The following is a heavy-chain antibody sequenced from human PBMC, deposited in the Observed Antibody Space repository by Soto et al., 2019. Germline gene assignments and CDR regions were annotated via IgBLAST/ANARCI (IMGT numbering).Heavy chain of an antibody. CDR1: GYSFTSYW. CDR3: ARPSIAAAGGMDV. Sequence: PGESLKISCKGAGYSFTSYWSGWVRQLPGKGLEWMGIIYPGDSDTRYSPSFQGQVTISADKSISTAYLQWSSLRASDTAMYYCARPSIAAAGGMDVWGQGTTVTVSS. V-gene: IGHV5-51*01. D-gene: IGHD6-13*01. J-gene: IGHJ6*02. CDR2: IYPGDSDT.